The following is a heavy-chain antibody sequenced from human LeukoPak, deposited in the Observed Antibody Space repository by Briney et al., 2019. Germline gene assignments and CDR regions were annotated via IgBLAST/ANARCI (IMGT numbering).Heavy chain of an antibody. CDR1: GFTFNEFG. J-gene: IGHJ3*02. CDR3: VKVGSSATVVNAFDI. Sequence: SGGSLRLSCAASGFTFNEFGVHWVRQAPGKGLDHVSAISSYGGTTYHADSVKGKFTISRDNSKNTLYLQMSSLRAEDTAVYYCVKVGSSATVVNAFDIWGQGTMVTVSS. CDR2: ISSYGGTT. V-gene: IGHV3-64D*06. D-gene: IGHD4-23*01.